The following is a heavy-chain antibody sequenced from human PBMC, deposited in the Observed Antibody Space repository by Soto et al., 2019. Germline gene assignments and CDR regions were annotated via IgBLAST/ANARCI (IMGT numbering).Heavy chain of an antibody. CDR3: ARRPLGLLGTHYGMDV. V-gene: IGHV5-10-1*01. CDR2: IDPSDSYT. CDR1: GYSFTSYW. D-gene: IGHD2-21*01. J-gene: IGHJ6*02. Sequence: LGESLKISCKGSGYSFTSYWISWVRQMPGKGLEWMGRIDPSDSYTNYSPSFQGHVTISADKSISTAYLQWSSLKASDTAMYYCARRPLGLLGTHYGMDVWGQGTTVTVSS.